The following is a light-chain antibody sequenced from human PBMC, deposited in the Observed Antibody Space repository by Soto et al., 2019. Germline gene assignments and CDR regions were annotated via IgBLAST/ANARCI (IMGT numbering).Light chain of an antibody. Sequence: DIQMTQAPSSLSASVGDRVTITCRARQDISTYLAWYQQKPGKVPKLLISAAYTLQSGVPPRFSGSGSGTDFTRTSSSLQPEDVATYYCQKYDNAPLTFGGGTKVEIK. J-gene: IGKJ4*01. V-gene: IGKV1-27*01. CDR1: QDISTY. CDR3: QKYDNAPLT. CDR2: AAY.